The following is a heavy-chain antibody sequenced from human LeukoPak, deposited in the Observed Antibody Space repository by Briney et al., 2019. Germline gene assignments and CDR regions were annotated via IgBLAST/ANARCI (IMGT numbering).Heavy chain of an antibody. J-gene: IGHJ4*02. D-gene: IGHD3-3*01. CDR2: IYTSGST. CDR3: ARGSYDFWSGYYDY. Sequence: PSETLSLTCTVSGGSISSSSYYWGWIRQPPGKGLEWIGRIYTSGSTNYNPSLKSRVTISVDTSKNQFSLKLSSVTAADTAVYYCARGSYDFWSGYYDYWGQGTLVTVSS. V-gene: IGHV4-39*07. CDR1: GGSISSSSYY.